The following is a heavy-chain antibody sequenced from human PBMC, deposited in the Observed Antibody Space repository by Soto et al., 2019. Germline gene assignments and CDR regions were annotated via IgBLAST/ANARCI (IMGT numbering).Heavy chain of an antibody. Sequence: GASGKVCGKASGYTFTSYYMHWLRQAPGQGLEWMGIINPSGGSTSYAQKFQGRVTMTRDTSTSTVYMELSSLRSEDTAVYYCARDWSQAHHDAFDICGKGTMVTVSS. V-gene: IGHV1-46*01. CDR1: GYTFTSYY. J-gene: IGHJ3*02. CDR2: INPSGGST. CDR3: ARDWSQAHHDAFDI.